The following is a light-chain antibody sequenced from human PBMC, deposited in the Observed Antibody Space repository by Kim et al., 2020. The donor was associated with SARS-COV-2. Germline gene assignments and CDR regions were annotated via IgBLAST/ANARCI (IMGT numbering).Light chain of an antibody. Sequence: ASVGDSVTITCRASQTISTWLAWYQQKPGKAPKLLIYKASSLESGVPSRFSGSGSGTEFTLTISSLQPDDFATYYCLQSDSYSFTFGPGTKVDIK. CDR3: LQSDSYSFT. J-gene: IGKJ3*01. V-gene: IGKV1-5*03. CDR2: KAS. CDR1: QTISTW.